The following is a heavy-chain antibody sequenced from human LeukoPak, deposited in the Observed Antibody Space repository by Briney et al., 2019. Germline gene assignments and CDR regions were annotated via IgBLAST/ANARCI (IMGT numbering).Heavy chain of an antibody. J-gene: IGHJ6*02. CDR3: ARDWAYVDIVATITFDYYCGMDV. CDR1: GFTFSSYW. CDR2: IKQDGSEK. V-gene: IGHV3-7*01. Sequence: GGSLRLSCAASGFTFSSYWMSWVRQAPGKGLEWVANIKQDGSEKYYVDSVKGRFTISRDNAKNSLYLQMNSLRAEDTAVYYCARDWAYVDIVATITFDYYCGMDVWGQGTTVTVSS. D-gene: IGHD5-12*01.